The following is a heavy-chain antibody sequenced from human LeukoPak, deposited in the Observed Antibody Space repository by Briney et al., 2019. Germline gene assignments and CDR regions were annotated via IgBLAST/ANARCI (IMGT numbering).Heavy chain of an antibody. CDR1: GGSVSSGDYY. CDR3: ARGQPYYDFWSGKGGFDY. Sequence: SETLSLTCTVSGGSVSSGDYYWSWIRQPPGKGLEWIGYIYYSGSTYYNPSLKSRVTISVDTSKNQFSLKLSSVTAADTAVYYCARGQPYYDFWSGKGGFDYWGQGTLVTVST. J-gene: IGHJ4*02. CDR2: IYYSGST. D-gene: IGHD3-3*01. V-gene: IGHV4-30-4*08.